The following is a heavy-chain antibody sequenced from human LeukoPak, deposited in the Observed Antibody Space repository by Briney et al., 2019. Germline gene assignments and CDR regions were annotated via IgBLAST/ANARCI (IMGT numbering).Heavy chain of an antibody. D-gene: IGHD5-18*01. CDR1: GYSISSGYY. Sequence: PSETLSLTCTGSGYSISSGYYWGWIRQPPGKRLEWIGSIYHSGSTYYNPSLKSRVTISVDTSKNQFSLKLSSVTAADTAVYYCARDTARGWFDPWGQGTLVTVSS. V-gene: IGHV4-38-2*02. CDR3: ARDTARGWFDP. J-gene: IGHJ5*02. CDR2: IYHSGST.